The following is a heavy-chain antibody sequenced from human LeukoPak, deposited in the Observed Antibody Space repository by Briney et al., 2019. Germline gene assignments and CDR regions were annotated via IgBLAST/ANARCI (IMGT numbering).Heavy chain of an antibody. V-gene: IGHV4-59*01. D-gene: IGHD3-22*01. CDR1: GGSISSYY. J-gene: IGHJ4*02. CDR3: ARITYYYDSSGYYHYYFDY. CDR2: IYYSGST. Sequence: SETLSLTCTVSGGSISSYYWSWIRQPPEKGLGWIGYIYYSGSTNYNPSLKSRVTISVDTSKNQFSLKLSSVTAADTAVYYCARITYYYDSSGYYHYYFDYWGQGTLVTVSS.